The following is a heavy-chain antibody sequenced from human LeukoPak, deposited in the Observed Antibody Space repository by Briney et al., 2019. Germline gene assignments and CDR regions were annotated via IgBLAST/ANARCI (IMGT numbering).Heavy chain of an antibody. Sequence: PGGSLRLSCAASGFTFSSYEMNWVRQAPGKGLEWVSYISKSGSTIYYADSVKGRFTISRDNAKNSLYLQMNSLRGEDTAVYYCARDHCSGGRCYPLDYWSQGTLVTVSS. CDR1: GFTFSSYE. D-gene: IGHD2-15*01. J-gene: IGHJ4*02. V-gene: IGHV3-48*03. CDR3: ARDHCSGGRCYPLDY. CDR2: ISKSGSTI.